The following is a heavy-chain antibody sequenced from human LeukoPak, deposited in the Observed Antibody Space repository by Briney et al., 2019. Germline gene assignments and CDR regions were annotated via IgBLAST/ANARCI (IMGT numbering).Heavy chain of an antibody. CDR2: ISGSGGST. V-gene: IGHV3-23*01. CDR1: GFTFSSYA. Sequence: TGGSLRLSCAASGFTFSSYAMSWVRQAPGKGLEWVSAISGSGGSTYYADSVKGRFTISRDNSKNTLYLQMNSLRAEDTAVYYCAKTKPGYYDFWSGYDYWGQGTLVTVSS. D-gene: IGHD3-3*01. CDR3: AKTKPGYYDFWSGYDY. J-gene: IGHJ4*02.